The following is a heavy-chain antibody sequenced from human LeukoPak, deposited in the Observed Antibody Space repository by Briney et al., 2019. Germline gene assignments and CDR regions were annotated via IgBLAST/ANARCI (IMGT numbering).Heavy chain of an antibody. CDR3: ARDTAAFDI. Sequence: PGGSLRLSCAASGFTVSTNYMSWVRQAPGKGLEWVSVMYSGGTTYYADSVKGRFTISRDNSKNTLYPQMNSLRVDDTALYYCARDTAAFDIWGQGTMVTVSS. CDR2: MYSGGTT. D-gene: IGHD5-18*01. J-gene: IGHJ3*02. V-gene: IGHV3-53*01. CDR1: GFTVSTNY.